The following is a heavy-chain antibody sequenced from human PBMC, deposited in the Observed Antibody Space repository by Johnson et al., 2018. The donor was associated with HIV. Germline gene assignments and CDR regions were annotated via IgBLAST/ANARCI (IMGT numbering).Heavy chain of an antibody. V-gene: IGHV3-23*04. Sequence: VQLVESGGGFVQPGGSLRLSCAASGFTFSSYAMSWVRQAPGKGLEWVSAIGGSAYNTYYAESVKGRPSISRDHSKNTVYLQMNSLRVGDTAIYYCAKGFRMAAAGGDDGFDIWGQGTMVTVSS. CDR3: AKGFRMAAAGGDDGFDI. CDR1: GFTFSSYA. J-gene: IGHJ3*02. D-gene: IGHD6-13*01. CDR2: IGGSAYNT.